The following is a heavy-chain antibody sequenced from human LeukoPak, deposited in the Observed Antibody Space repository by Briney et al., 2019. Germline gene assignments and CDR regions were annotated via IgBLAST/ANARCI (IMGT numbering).Heavy chain of an antibody. J-gene: IGHJ4*02. D-gene: IGHD3-10*01. CDR3: AKEFYYYQLVALDY. CDR1: GFTFSSYA. V-gene: IGHV3-23*01. Sequence: GGSLRLSCAASGFTFSSYAMSWVRQAPGKGLEGVSAISGSGGSTYYADSVKGRFTISRDNSKNTLYLQMNSLRAEDTAVYYCAKEFYYYQLVALDYWGQGTLVTVSS. CDR2: ISGSGGST.